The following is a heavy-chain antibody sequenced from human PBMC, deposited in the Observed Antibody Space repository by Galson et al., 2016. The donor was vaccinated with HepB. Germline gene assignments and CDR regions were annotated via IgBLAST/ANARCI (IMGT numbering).Heavy chain of an antibody. J-gene: IGHJ4*02. CDR3: ASSGYSSSWYDY. V-gene: IGHV3-48*03. Sequence: SLRLSCAASGFTFSSYFEMNWVRQAPGKGLEWVSYITNTGSTIYYADSVKGRFTISRDNAKNSLYLQMNSLRAEDTAVYYCASSGYSSSWYDYWGQGTLVTVSS. CDR2: ITNTGSTI. CDR1: GFTFSSY. D-gene: IGHD6-13*01.